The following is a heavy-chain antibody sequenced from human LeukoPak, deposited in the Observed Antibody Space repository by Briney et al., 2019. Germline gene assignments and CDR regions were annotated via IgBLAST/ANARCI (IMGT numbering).Heavy chain of an antibody. V-gene: IGHV3-64D*06. Sequence: SGGPLRLSCSASGFTFKKYAMHWVRQAPGKGLEYVSAINSNGGRTYYADSVKGRFTISRDNSKNTLFLKMSSLRVEDTAVYYCVKDLYYDNSGYYSGAFDYWGQGTLVTVPS. D-gene: IGHD3-22*01. CDR1: GFTFKKYA. CDR3: VKDLYYDNSGYYSGAFDY. CDR2: INSNGGRT. J-gene: IGHJ4*02.